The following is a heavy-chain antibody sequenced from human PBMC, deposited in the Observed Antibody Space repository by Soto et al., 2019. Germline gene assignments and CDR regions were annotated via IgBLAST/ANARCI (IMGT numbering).Heavy chain of an antibody. J-gene: IGHJ5*02. V-gene: IGHV3-7*01. CDR1: GFTFSSYW. CDR2: IKQDGSEK. D-gene: IGHD6-13*01. Sequence: GGSLRLSCAASGFTFSSYWMSWVRQAPGKGLEWVANIKQDGSEKYYVDSVKGRFTISRDNAKNSLYLQMNSLRAEYTAVYYCAREGALYEYSSSWPRGWFDPWGQGTLVTVSS. CDR3: AREGALYEYSSSWPRGWFDP.